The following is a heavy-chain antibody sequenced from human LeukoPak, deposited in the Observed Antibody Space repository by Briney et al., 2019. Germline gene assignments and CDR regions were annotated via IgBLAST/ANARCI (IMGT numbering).Heavy chain of an antibody. CDR2: ISAYNGNT. D-gene: IGHD3-22*01. V-gene: IGHV1-18*01. CDR3: ARDGRYDSSGYPRY. CDR1: GYTFTSYG. J-gene: IGHJ4*02. Sequence: RASVKVSCKASGYTFTSYGISWVRQAHGQGLEWMGWISAYNGNTNYAQKLQGRVTMTTDTSTSTAYMELRSLRSDDTAVYYCARDGRYDSSGYPRYWGQGTLVTVSS.